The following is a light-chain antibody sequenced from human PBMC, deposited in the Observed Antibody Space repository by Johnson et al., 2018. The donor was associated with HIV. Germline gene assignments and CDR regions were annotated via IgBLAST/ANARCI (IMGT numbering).Light chain of an antibody. CDR1: SSNIGNNY. CDR3: GTWDNSLNPAYV. V-gene: IGLV1-51*02. CDR2: ENN. Sequence: QSVLTQPPSVSAAPGQKVTISCSGSSSNIGNNYVSWYQQLPGTAPTLLIFENNKRPSGIPDRFSGSKSGTSATLGITGLQTGDEADYYCGTWDNSLNPAYVIGTGTKGTVL. J-gene: IGLJ1*01.